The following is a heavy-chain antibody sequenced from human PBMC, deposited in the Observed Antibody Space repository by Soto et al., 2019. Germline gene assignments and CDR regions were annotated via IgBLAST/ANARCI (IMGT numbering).Heavy chain of an antibody. CDR1: GGTFSSYA. CDR2: IIPIFGTA. J-gene: IGHJ6*02. D-gene: IGHD3-16*02. CDR3: ARVVNYDYVWGSYRRDRGYGMDG. V-gene: IGHV1-69*06. Sequence: QVQLVQSGAEVKKPGSSVKVSCKASGGTFSSYAISWVRQAPGQGLEWMGGIIPIFGTANYAQKFQGRVTITADKSTSTAYMELSSLRSEDTAVYYCARVVNYDYVWGSYRRDRGYGMDGWGQGTTVTVSS.